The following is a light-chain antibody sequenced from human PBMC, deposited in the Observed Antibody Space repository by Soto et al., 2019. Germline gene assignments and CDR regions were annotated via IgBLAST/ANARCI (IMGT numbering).Light chain of an antibody. CDR2: HVT. CDR3: SSYTSSNTLL. J-gene: IGLJ2*01. V-gene: IGLV2-14*01. CDR1: SSDVGGHNF. Sequence: QSALTQPASVSGSPGQSITISCTGTSSDVGGHNFVSWYQQHPGKAPKLMIYHVTNRPSGVSHRFSGSKSGNTASLTISGLQAEDEADYYCSSYTSSNTLLFGGGTKLTVL.